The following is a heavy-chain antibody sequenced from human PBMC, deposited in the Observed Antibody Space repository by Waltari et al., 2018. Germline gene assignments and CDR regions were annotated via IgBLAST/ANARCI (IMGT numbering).Heavy chain of an antibody. CDR1: GGSISSYY. J-gene: IGHJ5*02. CDR2: IYYSGST. D-gene: IGHD6-13*01. CDR3: ACDDIAAAGCWFDP. Sequence: QVQLQESGPGLGKPSETLSLTCTVSGGSISSYYWSWIRQPPGKGLEWIGYIYYSGSTTHNPALTSRVNISVDTSKNQFSLKLSSVTAADTAVYYCACDDIAAAGCWFDPWGQGTLVTVSS. V-gene: IGHV4-59*01.